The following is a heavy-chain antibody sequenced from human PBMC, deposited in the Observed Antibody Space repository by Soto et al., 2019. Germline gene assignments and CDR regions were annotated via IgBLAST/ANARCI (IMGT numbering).Heavy chain of an antibody. CDR2: INGDGSTT. CDR3: VRGSVYNWGGDV. CDR1: GFTFSNYW. V-gene: IGHV3-74*01. J-gene: IGHJ4*02. Sequence: EVQLVVSGGGLIQPGGSLRLSCAASGFTFSNYWMHWVRQAPGKGLVWVSRINGDGSTTSYADSVKGRFTISRDNAKNTLYLQMNSLRAEDTAVYYCVRGSVYNWGGDVWGQGTLVTVSS. D-gene: IGHD2-21*02.